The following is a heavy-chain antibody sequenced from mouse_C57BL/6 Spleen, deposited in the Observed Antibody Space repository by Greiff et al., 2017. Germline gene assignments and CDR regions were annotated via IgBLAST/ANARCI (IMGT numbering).Heavy chain of an antibody. J-gene: IGHJ1*03. V-gene: IGHV1-55*01. CDR3: ARAGDYYGSTFYWYFDV. CDR2: IYPGSGST. D-gene: IGHD1-1*01. CDR1: GYTFTSYW. Sequence: QVQLQQPGAELVKPGASVKMSCKASGYTFTSYWITWVKQRPGQGLEWIGDIYPGSGSTNYNEKFKSKATLTVDTSSSTAYMQLSSLTSEDSAVYYCARAGDYYGSTFYWYFDVWGTGTTVTVSS.